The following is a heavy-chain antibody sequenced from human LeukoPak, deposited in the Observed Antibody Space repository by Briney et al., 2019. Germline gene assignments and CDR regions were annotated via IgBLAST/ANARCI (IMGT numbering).Heavy chain of an antibody. CDR1: GGLISSSSYY. Sequence: SEALSLTCTVSGGLISSSSYYWGWIRQPPEKGLEWIGSFYYSGSTYYHPSLKSRVTISVDTSKNQFSLNLSSVTAADTAVYYCARTAGVAVAGSRQYFDYWGQGTLVTVSS. D-gene: IGHD6-19*01. CDR3: ARTAGVAVAGSRQYFDY. V-gene: IGHV4-39*01. J-gene: IGHJ4*02. CDR2: FYYSGST.